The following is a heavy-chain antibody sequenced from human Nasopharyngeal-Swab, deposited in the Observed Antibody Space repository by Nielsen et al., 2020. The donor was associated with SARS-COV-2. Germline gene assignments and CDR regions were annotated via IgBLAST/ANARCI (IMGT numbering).Heavy chain of an antibody. J-gene: IGHJ6*03. CDR3: ARTAGYYYMDL. D-gene: IGHD6-13*01. CDR2: IYYSGST. Sequence: SQTLSLTCAVSGGSISSYSWSWIRLPPGKGLEWIGYIYYSGSTNYSPSLKSRVTISVDTSKNQFSLKLNSVTAADTAVYYCARTAGYYYMDLWGKGTTVTVSS. V-gene: IGHV4-59*01. CDR1: GGSISSYS.